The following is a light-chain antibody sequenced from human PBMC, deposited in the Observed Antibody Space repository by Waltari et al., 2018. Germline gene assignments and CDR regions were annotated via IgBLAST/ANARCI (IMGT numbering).Light chain of an antibody. CDR3: QHYVRLPAT. V-gene: IGKV3-20*01. Sequence: EVVLTQSPGTLSLSPGERATLSCRASQSVSRALAWYQQEPGQAPRLLIYGASIRATVIPDRFSGSGSGTDFSLTISRLEPADSAMYYCQHYVRLPATFGQGTKVEIK. CDR1: QSVSRA. CDR2: GAS. J-gene: IGKJ1*01.